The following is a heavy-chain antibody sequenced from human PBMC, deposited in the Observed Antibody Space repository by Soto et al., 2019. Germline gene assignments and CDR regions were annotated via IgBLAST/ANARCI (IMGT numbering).Heavy chain of an antibody. CDR3: ARVYYPTPNWFDP. V-gene: IGHV4-59*01. CDR2: IYYSGST. CDR1: GGSISSYY. Sequence: QVQLQESGPGLVKPSETLSLTCTVSGGSISSYYWSWIRQPPGKGLEWIGYIYYSGSTNYNPSLKSRVTISVDTSKNQFSLKLSSVTAADTAVYYCARVYYPTPNWFDPWGQGTLVTVSS. D-gene: IGHD2-8*01. J-gene: IGHJ5*02.